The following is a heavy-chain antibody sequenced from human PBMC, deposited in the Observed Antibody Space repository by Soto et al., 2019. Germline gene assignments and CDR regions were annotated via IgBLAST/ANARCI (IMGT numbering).Heavy chain of an antibody. CDR2: IIPIFGTA. CDR3: ATHCSGGSCYSWGPGPFDY. CDR1: GGTFSSYA. D-gene: IGHD2-15*01. V-gene: IGHV1-69*06. J-gene: IGHJ4*02. Sequence: QVQLVQSGAEVKKPGSSVKVSCKASGGTFSSYAISWVRQAPGQGLEWMGGIIPIFGTANYAQKFQGRVTITADKCTSTAYMELSSLRSEDTAVYYCATHCSGGSCYSWGPGPFDYWGQGTLVTVSS.